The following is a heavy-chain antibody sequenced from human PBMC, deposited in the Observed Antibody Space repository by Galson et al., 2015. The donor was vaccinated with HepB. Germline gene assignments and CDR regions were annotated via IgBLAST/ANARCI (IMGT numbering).Heavy chain of an antibody. CDR1: GFSLSTSGMR. Sequence: PALVKPTQTLTLTCTFSGFSLSTSGMRVSWIRQPPGKALEWLARIDWDDDKFYSTSLKTRLTISKDTSKNQVVLTMTNMDPVDTATYYCARMPLAAAGKRRYGDWYFDLWGRGTLVTVSS. V-gene: IGHV2-70*04. CDR2: IDWDDDK. CDR3: ARMPLAAAGKRRYGDWYFDL. D-gene: IGHD6-13*01. J-gene: IGHJ2*01.